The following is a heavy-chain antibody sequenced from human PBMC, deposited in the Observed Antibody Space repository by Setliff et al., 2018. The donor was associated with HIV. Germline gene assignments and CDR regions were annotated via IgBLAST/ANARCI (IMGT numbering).Heavy chain of an antibody. Sequence: PSETLSLTCTVSGGSITRTPYYWGWIRQPPGKGLEWIGSIHHSGTAYDNPSLKSRVTISVDPSKNQILLRLSSVTAADTAVYYCAAPRGMTTIFDFWGQGTLVTVSS. D-gene: IGHD4-4*01. V-gene: IGHV4-39*01. J-gene: IGHJ5*01. CDR1: GGSITRTPYY. CDR3: AAPRGMTTIFDF. CDR2: IHHSGTA.